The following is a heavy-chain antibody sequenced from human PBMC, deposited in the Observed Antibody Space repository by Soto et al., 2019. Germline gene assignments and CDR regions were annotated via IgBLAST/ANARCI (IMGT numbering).Heavy chain of an antibody. J-gene: IGHJ4*02. V-gene: IGHV4-59*02. CDR2: LYSSGSA. D-gene: IGHD2-15*01. CDR3: ARACSGVSCYFTISYWHYCDY. Sequence: QVHLQESGPGLVEPSETLSLTCTVSGASVSDYYWGWIRQPPGKGLEWIGYLYSSGSATYNPSLNSRVTISVDSSKNQLSLILSSLTAADTAVYYCARACSGVSCYFTISYWHYCDYWGQGIQVPVSS. CDR1: GASVSDYY.